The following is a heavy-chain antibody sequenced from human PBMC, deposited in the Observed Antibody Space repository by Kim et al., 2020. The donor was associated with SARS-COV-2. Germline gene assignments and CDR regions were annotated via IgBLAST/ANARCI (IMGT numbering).Heavy chain of an antibody. J-gene: IGHJ4*02. CDR1: GGSISSYY. CDR2: IYYSGST. V-gene: IGHV4-59*08. D-gene: IGHD6-19*01. Sequence: SETLSLTCTVSGGSISSYYWSWIRQPPGKGLEWIGYIYYSGSTNYNPSLKSRVTISVDTSKNQFSLKLSSVTAADTAVYYCARHIRRSSSGWNFDYWGQGTLVTVSS. CDR3: ARHIRRSSSGWNFDY.